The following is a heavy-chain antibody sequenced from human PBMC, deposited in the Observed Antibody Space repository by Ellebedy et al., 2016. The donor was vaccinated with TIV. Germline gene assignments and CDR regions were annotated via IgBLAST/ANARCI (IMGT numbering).Heavy chain of an antibody. Sequence: MPSETLSLTCTVSGGSISSDYWSWIRQPPGKGLEWIGYIYYSGKTNYNPSLKSRVTMSVDTSKNQFSLKLTSVTAADTAVYYCARRKSLQFEYAFDVWGQGTMVTVSS. CDR2: IYYSGKT. CDR1: GGSISSDY. CDR3: ARRKSLQFEYAFDV. V-gene: IGHV4-59*08. D-gene: IGHD5-24*01. J-gene: IGHJ3*01.